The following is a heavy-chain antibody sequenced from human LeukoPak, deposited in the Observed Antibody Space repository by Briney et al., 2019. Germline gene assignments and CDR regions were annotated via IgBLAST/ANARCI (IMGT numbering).Heavy chain of an antibody. Sequence: GGSLRLSCAASGXTFRIYGMHWVPQAPGKGQEWVAAISSDGNGIFYADSIRGRFTISRDNSRNTVSLQMNSLRAEHTAIYYCAKRGHFSSSWYHYFDYWGQGTLVTVSS. V-gene: IGHV3-30*18. J-gene: IGHJ4*02. D-gene: IGHD6-13*01. CDR2: ISSDGNGI. CDR3: AKRGHFSSSWYHYFDY. CDR1: GXTFRIYG.